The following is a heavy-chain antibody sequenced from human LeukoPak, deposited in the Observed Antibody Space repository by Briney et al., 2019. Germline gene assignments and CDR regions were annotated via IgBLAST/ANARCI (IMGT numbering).Heavy chain of an antibody. CDR1: GGSISSSSYY. D-gene: IGHD5-18*01. CDR3: ASRGYSYGYRPLWGYFQH. CDR2: IYYSGST. Sequence: TSSETLSLTCTVSGGSISSSSYYWGWIRQPPGKGLEWIGSIYYSGSTYYNPSLKSRVTMSVDTSKNQFSLKLSSVTAADTAVYYCASRGYSYGYRPLWGYFQHWGQGTLVTVSS. V-gene: IGHV4-39*01. J-gene: IGHJ1*01.